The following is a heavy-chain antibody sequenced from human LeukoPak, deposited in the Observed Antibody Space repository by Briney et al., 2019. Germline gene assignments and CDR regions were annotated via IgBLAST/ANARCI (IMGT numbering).Heavy chain of an antibody. CDR3: ARVGRTGEFYGVIDI. J-gene: IGHJ3*02. D-gene: IGHD7-27*01. CDR2: IIPIFHTP. V-gene: IGHV1-69*05. CDR1: GDTFSSHG. Sequence: SVKVSCKASGDTFSSHGISWVRQAPGQGLEWMGGIIPIFHTPNYAQNFQDRLTITTDESTATVYMELSNLRSEDTAVYYCARVGRTGEFYGVIDIWGQGTMVTVSS.